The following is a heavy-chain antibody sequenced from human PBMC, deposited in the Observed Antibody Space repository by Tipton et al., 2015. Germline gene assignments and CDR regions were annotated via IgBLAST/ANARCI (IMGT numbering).Heavy chain of an antibody. CDR3: ARVGSCSGDSCYYNWFDP. CDR2: IYYSGST. D-gene: IGHD2-15*01. CDR1: GGSISPYY. J-gene: IGHJ5*02. V-gene: IGHV4-59*01. Sequence: GLVKPSEILSLTCTVSGGSISPYYWSWIRQLPGKGLEWIGYIYYSGSTSYNPSLKSRLTITADMSKNQFSLRLTSVTAADTAVYFCARVGSCSGDSCYYNWFDPWGQGTLVTVSS.